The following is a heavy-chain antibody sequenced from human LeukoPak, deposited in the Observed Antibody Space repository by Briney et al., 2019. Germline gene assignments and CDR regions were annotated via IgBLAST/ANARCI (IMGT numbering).Heavy chain of an antibody. CDR2: INWKTGNG. CDR1: GFNFDDYA. D-gene: IGHD5-24*01. V-gene: IGHV3-9*01. Sequence: GRSLRLSCAVSGFNFDDYAMHWVRQAPGRGLEWVSGINWKTGNGIYADSVKGRFTISRANAKDSLYLQMSSLRAEDTALYYCTRRAARWQFDLWGRGTLLTVSS. CDR3: TRRAARWQFDL. J-gene: IGHJ2*01.